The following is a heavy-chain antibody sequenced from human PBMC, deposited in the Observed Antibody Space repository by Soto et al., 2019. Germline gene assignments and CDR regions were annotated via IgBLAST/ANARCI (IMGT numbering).Heavy chain of an antibody. CDR1: GGSISSGGYY. D-gene: IGHD3-22*01. Sequence: QVQLQESGPGLVKPSQTLSLTCTVSGGSISSGGYYWSWIRQHPGKGLEWIGYIYYSGSTYYNPSLKSRVTRSVDTSKNQFSLKLSSVTAADTAVYYCARGGGYYDSSGYYYEWYFDLWGRGTLVTVSS. CDR3: ARGGGYYDSSGYYYEWYFDL. V-gene: IGHV4-31*03. J-gene: IGHJ2*01. CDR2: IYYSGST.